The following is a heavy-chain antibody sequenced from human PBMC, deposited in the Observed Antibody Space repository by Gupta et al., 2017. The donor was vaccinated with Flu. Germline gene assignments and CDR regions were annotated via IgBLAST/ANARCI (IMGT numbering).Heavy chain of an antibody. V-gene: IGHV1-3*01. CDR3: ARGAAYCSNGVCSWGYYFEY. CDR1: EYTFTRYA. D-gene: IGHD2-8*01. CDR2: INAADGNT. Sequence: QVHLVQSGAEVKKPGASVKVSCKASEYTFTRYAMYWVRQAPGQRLEWMGWINAADGNTKYSHKFQGRVTRTRDTSANTAYMELSSLRSEDMAVYYCARGAAYCSNGVCSWGYYFEYWGQGTLVTVSS. J-gene: IGHJ4*02.